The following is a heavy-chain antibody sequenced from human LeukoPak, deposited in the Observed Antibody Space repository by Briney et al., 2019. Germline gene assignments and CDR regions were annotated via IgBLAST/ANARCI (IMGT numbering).Heavy chain of an antibody. CDR2: ISGSGGST. CDR3: ATYRQVLLPFES. V-gene: IGHV3-23*01. Sequence: PGGSLRLSCAASGFTFSSYAMSWVRQAPGKGLEWVSAISGSGGSTYYTDSVRGRFTISRDNSKNTLYLQMNSLRAEDTAIYYCATYRQVLLPFESWGQGTLVTVSS. J-gene: IGHJ4*02. CDR1: GFTFSSYA. D-gene: IGHD2-8*02.